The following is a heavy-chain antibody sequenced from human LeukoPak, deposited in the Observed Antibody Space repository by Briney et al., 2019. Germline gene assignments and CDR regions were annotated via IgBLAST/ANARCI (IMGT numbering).Heavy chain of an antibody. Sequence: GGSLRLSCGASGFTFSDYGIHWVRQAPGKGLEWVAFIRHDGNKKYLPDSVKGRFTISRDYSDNTVFLQMNSLRVEDTAVYYCAKGLGTNYGGYCTGGSCPVFWGQGTLVTVSS. J-gene: IGHJ4*02. CDR3: AKGLGTNYGGYCTGGSCPVF. D-gene: IGHD2-15*01. CDR1: GFTFSDYG. CDR2: IRHDGNKK. V-gene: IGHV3-30*02.